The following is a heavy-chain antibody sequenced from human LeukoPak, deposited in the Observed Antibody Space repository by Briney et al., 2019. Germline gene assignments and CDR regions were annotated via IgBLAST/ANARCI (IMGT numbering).Heavy chain of an antibody. J-gene: IGHJ4*02. V-gene: IGHV3-23*01. CDR3: AKEPMVTKFDY. Sequence: GGSLRLSCAASGFTFSTTAMSWVRQAPGKGLEWVSAISASGDGTFYADSVKGRFTISRDNSKNTLYLQMNSLRAEDTAVYYCAKEPMVTKFDYWGQGTLVTVSS. CDR1: GFTFSTTA. CDR2: ISASGDGT. D-gene: IGHD5-18*01.